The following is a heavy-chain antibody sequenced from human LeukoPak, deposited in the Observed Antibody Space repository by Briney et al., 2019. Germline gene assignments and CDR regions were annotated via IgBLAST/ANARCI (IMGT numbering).Heavy chain of an antibody. D-gene: IGHD3-10*01. CDR1: GFTFSSYA. Sequence: GGSLRLSCAASGFTFSSYAMSWVRQAPGKGLEWVSAISGSGGSTYYADSVKGRFTISRDNSKNTLYLQMNSLRAEDTAVYYCAKGAHYGSGSYFPFGYWGQGTLVTVSS. CDR2: ISGSGGST. V-gene: IGHV3-23*01. CDR3: AKGAHYGSGSYFPFGY. J-gene: IGHJ4*02.